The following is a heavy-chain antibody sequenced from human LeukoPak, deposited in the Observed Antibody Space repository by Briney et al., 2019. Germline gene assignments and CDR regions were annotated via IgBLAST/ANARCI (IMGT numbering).Heavy chain of an antibody. CDR1: GFTFSSYG. V-gene: IGHV3-30*18. D-gene: IGHD6-19*01. CDR3: AKSGGWYEIHFDY. Sequence: PGGSLRLSCAASGFTFSSYGMHWVRQAPGKGLEWVAVISYDGSNKYYADSVKGRFTISRDNSKNTLYLQMNSLRAEDTAVYYCAKSGGWYEIHFDYWGQGTLVTVSS. J-gene: IGHJ4*02. CDR2: ISYDGSNK.